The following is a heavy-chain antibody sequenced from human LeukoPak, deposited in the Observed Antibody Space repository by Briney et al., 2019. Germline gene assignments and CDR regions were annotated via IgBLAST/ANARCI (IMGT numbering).Heavy chain of an antibody. D-gene: IGHD3-3*01. Sequence: GGSLRLSCAASGFTFSSYSMSWVRQAPGKGLEWVSSISSSSSYIYYADSVKGRFTISRDNAKNSLYLQMNSLRAEDTAVYYCATYYDFWSGYPPDDAIDIWGQGTMVTVSS. CDR1: GFTFSSYS. V-gene: IGHV3-21*01. CDR3: ATYYDFWSGYPPDDAIDI. CDR2: ISSSSSYI. J-gene: IGHJ3*02.